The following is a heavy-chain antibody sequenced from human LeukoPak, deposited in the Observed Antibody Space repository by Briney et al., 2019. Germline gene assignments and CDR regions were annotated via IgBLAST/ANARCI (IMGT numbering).Heavy chain of an antibody. CDR1: GGSISSGGYY. J-gene: IGHJ4*02. Sequence: PSQTLSLTCTVSGGSISSGGYYWSWIRLPPGKGLEWIGYIYHSGSTYYNPSLKSRVTTSVDRSKNQFSLKLSSVTAADTAVYYCAREEQQLRGFCFDYWGQGTLVTVSS. CDR2: IYHSGST. CDR3: AREEQQLRGFCFDY. D-gene: IGHD6-13*01. V-gene: IGHV4-30-2*01.